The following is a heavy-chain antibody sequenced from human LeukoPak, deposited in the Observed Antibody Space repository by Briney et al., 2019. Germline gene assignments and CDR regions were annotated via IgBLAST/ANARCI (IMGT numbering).Heavy chain of an antibody. Sequence: GGTLRLSCAASGFTFSYYGMSWVRQAPGKGLEWVSVFSGSGGRTYYADSVKGRFTISRDNSKNTLYLQMNSLRAEDTAVYYCAKDALTYYYDSSGYWDYWGQGTLVTVSS. J-gene: IGHJ4*02. CDR1: GFTFSYYG. D-gene: IGHD3-22*01. CDR2: FSGSGGRT. V-gene: IGHV3-23*01. CDR3: AKDALTYYYDSSGYWDY.